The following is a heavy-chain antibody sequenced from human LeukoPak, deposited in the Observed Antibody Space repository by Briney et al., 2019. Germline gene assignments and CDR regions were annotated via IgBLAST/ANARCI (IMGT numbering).Heavy chain of an antibody. CDR3: TRDNNNLFDY. V-gene: IGHV3-7*01. D-gene: IGHD1/OR15-1a*01. CDR1: GFTFSSFE. CDR2: INPGGSDK. J-gene: IGHJ4*02. Sequence: PGGSLRLSCAASGFTFSSFEMNWVRQAPGKGLEWVANINPGGSDKYYVDSVRGRFTISRDNAENSLYLQVNSLRAEDTAVYYCTRDNNNLFDYWGQGTLVTVSS.